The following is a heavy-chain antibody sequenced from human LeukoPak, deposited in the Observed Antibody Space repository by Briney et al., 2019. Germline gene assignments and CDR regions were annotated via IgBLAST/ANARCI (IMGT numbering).Heavy chain of an antibody. CDR1: GGAMSNYY. J-gene: IGHJ3*02. D-gene: IGHD3-9*01. CDR3: ARHFAPPRFDWFQEWAFDI. V-gene: IGHV4-59*08. CDR2: IYYTGST. Sequence: PSETLSLTCTVSGGAMSNYYWSWIRQPPGKGLEWIGYIYYTGSTNYNPSLKSRVTISVDTSKNQFSLKLSSVTAADTALYYCARHFAPPRFDWFQEWAFDIWGQGTMVTVSS.